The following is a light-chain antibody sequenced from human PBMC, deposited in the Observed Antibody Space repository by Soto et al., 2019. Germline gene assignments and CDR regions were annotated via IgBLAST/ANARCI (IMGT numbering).Light chain of an antibody. J-gene: IGKJ3*01. CDR1: QSVGSY. CDR3: QHRSNWPPVT. CDR2: DAS. Sequence: EIVLTQFPATLSLSPGERATLSCRASQSVGSYLAWYQQKPGQAPRLLIYDASNRATGIPARFSGSGSGTDFTLSISSLEPEDFAVYYCQHRSNWPPVTFGPGTKVDIK. V-gene: IGKV3-11*01.